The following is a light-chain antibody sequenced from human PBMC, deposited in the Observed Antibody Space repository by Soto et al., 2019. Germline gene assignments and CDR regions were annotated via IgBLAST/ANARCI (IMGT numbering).Light chain of an antibody. CDR3: SSYTSSSTLYV. Sequence: QSALTQPASVSGSPGQSITISCTGTSSDVGGYNYVSWYQQHPGKAPKLMIYDVSNRPSGVSNRFSGSKSGNTASLTISGLLADDEDDYYCSSYTSSSTLYVFGTGTKLTVL. J-gene: IGLJ1*01. CDR2: DVS. V-gene: IGLV2-14*01. CDR1: SSDVGGYNY.